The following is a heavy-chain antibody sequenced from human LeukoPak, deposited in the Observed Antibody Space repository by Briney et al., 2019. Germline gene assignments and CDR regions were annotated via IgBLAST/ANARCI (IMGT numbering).Heavy chain of an antibody. V-gene: IGHV4-31*01. J-gene: IGHJ2*01. CDR2: IYYSGST. CDR3: AVPGSRSSTEWYFDL. CDR1: GVSISSGGYY. Sequence: SETLSLTCTVSGVSISSGGYYWSWLRQHPGKGLEWIGYIYYSGSTYYNSSLKSLVTISVDTSKNQFSLKLSSVTAADTAVYYCAVPGSRSSTEWYFDLWGRGTLVTVSS. D-gene: IGHD2-2*01.